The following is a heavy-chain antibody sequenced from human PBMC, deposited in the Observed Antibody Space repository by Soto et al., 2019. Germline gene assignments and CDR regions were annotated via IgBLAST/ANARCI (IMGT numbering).Heavy chain of an antibody. J-gene: IGHJ3*02. CDR2: IIPILDMT. CDR1: GGSFGSNS. Sequence: QVQLVQSGADVKKPGSSVKVSCTASGGSFGSNSITWVRQAPGQGLEWMGRIIPILDMTNYPQNMQDRVKITADKSTSTSYLDLSSTRSDDTAMYYCYVGQDDDYRYPRKDGFEMCGQGTRVTVS. D-gene: IGHD3-16*02. V-gene: IGHV1-69*02. CDR3: YVGQDDDYRYPRKDGFEM.